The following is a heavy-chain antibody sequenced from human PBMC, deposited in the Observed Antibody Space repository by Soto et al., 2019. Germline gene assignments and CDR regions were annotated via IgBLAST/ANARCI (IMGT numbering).Heavy chain of an antibody. CDR2: IYYSGST. CDR1: VGSISSSSYY. D-gene: IGHD3-3*01. CDR3: ARHLFLPRVPVGWFDP. Sequence: NPSETLSLTCTVSVGSISSSSYYWGWIRQPPGKGLEWIGSIYYSGSTYYNPSLKSRVTISVDTSKNQFSLKLSSVTAADTAVYYCARHLFLPRVPVGWFDPWGQGTLVTVSS. V-gene: IGHV4-39*01. J-gene: IGHJ5*02.